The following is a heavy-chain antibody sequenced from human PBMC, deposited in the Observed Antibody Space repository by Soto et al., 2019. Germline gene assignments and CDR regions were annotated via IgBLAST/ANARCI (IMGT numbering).Heavy chain of an antibody. CDR2: ISGSGGST. V-gene: IGHV3-23*01. CDR3: AKDQSGDSSGYYYPGYYFDY. Sequence: PGGSLRLSCAASGFAFSSYAMSWVRQAPGKGLEWVSAISGSGGSTYYADSVKGRFTISRDNSKNTLYLQMNSLRAEDTAVYYCAKDQSGDSSGYYYPGYYFDYWGQGTLVTVSS. J-gene: IGHJ4*02. D-gene: IGHD3-22*01. CDR1: GFAFSSYA.